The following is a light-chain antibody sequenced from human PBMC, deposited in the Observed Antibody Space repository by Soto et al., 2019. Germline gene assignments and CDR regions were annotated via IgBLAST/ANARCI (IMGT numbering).Light chain of an antibody. J-gene: IGLJ1*01. V-gene: IGLV2-11*01. CDR1: SSDVGLYNY. CDR2: DVT. CDR3: FSYAGSYTFYV. Sequence: QSALTQPASVSGSPGQSITISCTGTSSDVGLYNYVSWYQQHPGKAPNLMIYDVTKRPSGVPDRFSGSKSGTTASLTISGLQAEDEADYYCFSYAGSYTFYVFGTGTKVTVL.